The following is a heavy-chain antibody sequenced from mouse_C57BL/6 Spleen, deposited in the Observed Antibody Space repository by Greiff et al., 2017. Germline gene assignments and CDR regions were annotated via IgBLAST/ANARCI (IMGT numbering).Heavy chain of an antibody. V-gene: IGHV1-59*01. CDR3: ARGDYGSSYGYFDV. J-gene: IGHJ1*03. D-gene: IGHD1-1*01. CDR2: IDPSDSYT. Sequence: VQLQQPGAELVRPGTSVKLSCKASGYTFTGYWMHWVKQRPGQGLEWIGVIDPSDSYTNYNQKFKGKATLTVDTSSSTAYMQLSSLTSEDSAVYYCARGDYGSSYGYFDVWGTGTTVTVSS. CDR1: GYTFTGYW.